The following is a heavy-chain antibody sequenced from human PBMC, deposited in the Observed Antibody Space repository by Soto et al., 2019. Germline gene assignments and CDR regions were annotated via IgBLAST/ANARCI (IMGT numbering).Heavy chain of an antibody. J-gene: IGHJ4*02. Sequence: PGGSLRLSCAASGFTFSSYAMSWVRQAPGRGLEWVSAISDSGSYTYYADSVKGRFTISRDNSKNTLYLQMNSLRAEDTAVYYCARENKQWLTLDYWGQGTLVTVSS. D-gene: IGHD6-19*01. CDR1: GFTFSSYA. CDR3: ARENKQWLTLDY. CDR2: ISDSGSYT. V-gene: IGHV3-23*01.